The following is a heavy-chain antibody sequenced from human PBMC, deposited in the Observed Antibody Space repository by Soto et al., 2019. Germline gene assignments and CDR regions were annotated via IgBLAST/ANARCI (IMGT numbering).Heavy chain of an antibody. CDR3: AKSLGSTLARFEY. CDR1: GFTFSSFG. CDR2: ITGSGGTA. Sequence: EVQVLESGGGLVQPGGSLKLSCAASGFTFSSFGMNWVRQATGKGLEWVSSITGSGGTAYYPDSVKGRFTISRDNSKNMLYLQMNSLRVEDTAVYYCAKSLGSTLARFEYWGQGTLVTVSS. D-gene: IGHD1-26*01. J-gene: IGHJ4*02. V-gene: IGHV3-23*01.